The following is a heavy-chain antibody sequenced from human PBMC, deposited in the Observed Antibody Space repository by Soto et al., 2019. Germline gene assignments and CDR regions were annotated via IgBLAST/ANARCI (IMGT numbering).Heavy chain of an antibody. Sequence: QVQLVESGGGVVQPGRSLRLSCAASGFTFSSYAMHWVRQAPGKGLEWVAVISYDGSNKYYADSVKGRFTISRDNSKNTLYLQMISLRAEDTAVYYCARDQFTIFGVVTNYFDYWGQGTLVTVSS. CDR2: ISYDGSNK. CDR1: GFTFSSYA. D-gene: IGHD3-3*01. CDR3: ARDQFTIFGVVTNYFDY. V-gene: IGHV3-30-3*01. J-gene: IGHJ4*02.